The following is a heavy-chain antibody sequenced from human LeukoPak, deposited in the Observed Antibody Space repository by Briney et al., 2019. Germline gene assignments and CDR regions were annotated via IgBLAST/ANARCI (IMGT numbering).Heavy chain of an antibody. CDR1: GGSISSGGYY. V-gene: IGHV4-31*03. D-gene: IGHD3-22*01. Sequence: SETLSLTCTVSGGSISSGGYYWNWIGQHPGKGLEWIGYIFYSGSTYYNPSLKSRVTISVDMSKNQFSLKLTSVTAADTAVYYCARDRSSGYYFFDYWGQGTLVTVSS. CDR2: IFYSGST. J-gene: IGHJ4*02. CDR3: ARDRSSGYYFFDY.